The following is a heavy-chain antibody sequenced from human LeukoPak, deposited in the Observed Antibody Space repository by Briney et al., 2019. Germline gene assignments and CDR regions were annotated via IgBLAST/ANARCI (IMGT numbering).Heavy chain of an antibody. J-gene: IGHJ4*02. CDR2: IIPIFGTA. D-gene: IGHD2-2*02. CDR3: ATGYCSSTSCYTSNFDY. Sequence: SVKVSCKASGYTFTSYYMHWVRQAPGQGLEWMGGIIPIFGTANYAQKFEGRVTITADESTSTAYMELSSLRSEDTAVYYCATGYCSSTSCYTSNFDYWGQGTLVTVSS. CDR1: GYTFTSYY. V-gene: IGHV1-69*13.